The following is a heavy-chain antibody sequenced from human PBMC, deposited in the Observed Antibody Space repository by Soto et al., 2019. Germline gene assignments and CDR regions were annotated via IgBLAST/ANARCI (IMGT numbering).Heavy chain of an antibody. J-gene: IGHJ6*03. CDR2: ISSSGSTI. Sequence: QVQLVESGGGLVKPGGSLRLSCAASGFTFSDYYMSWIRQAPGKGLEWVSYISSSGSTIYYADSVKGRFTISRDNAKNSLYLQMNSLRAEDTAVYYCARALSCNYGSGSYYRYYYYYMDVWGKGTTVTVSS. CDR1: GFTFSDYY. V-gene: IGHV3-11*01. D-gene: IGHD3-10*01. CDR3: ARALSCNYGSGSYYRYYYYYMDV.